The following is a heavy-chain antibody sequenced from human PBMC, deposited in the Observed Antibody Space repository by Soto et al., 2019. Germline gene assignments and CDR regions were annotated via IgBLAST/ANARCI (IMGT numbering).Heavy chain of an antibody. CDR3: AVSTTPNWFDP. D-gene: IGHD4-17*01. Sequence: SETLSLTCTVSGGSISSYYWSWIRQPPGKGLEWIGYIYYSGSTNYNPSLKSRVTISVDTSKNQFSLKLSSVTAADTAVYYCAVSTTPNWFDPWGQGTLVTVSS. CDR2: IYYSGST. V-gene: IGHV4-59*01. J-gene: IGHJ5*02. CDR1: GGSISSYY.